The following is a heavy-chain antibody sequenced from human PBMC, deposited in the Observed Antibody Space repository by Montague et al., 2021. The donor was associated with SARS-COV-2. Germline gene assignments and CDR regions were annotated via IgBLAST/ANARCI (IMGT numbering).Heavy chain of an antibody. CDR2: IYRNGNT. CDR3: ARDRRRWLQLNNWFDP. D-gene: IGHD5-24*01. V-gene: IGHV4-38-2*02. Sequence: SETLSLTCTVSGYSISSGDYWGWIRQPPGKGLEWIGRIYRNGNTYYNPSLKSRVTISVDTSKNQFSLKLLSSVTAADTAVYYCARDRRRWLQLNNWFDPWGQGTLVTVSS. J-gene: IGHJ5*02. CDR1: GYSISSGDY.